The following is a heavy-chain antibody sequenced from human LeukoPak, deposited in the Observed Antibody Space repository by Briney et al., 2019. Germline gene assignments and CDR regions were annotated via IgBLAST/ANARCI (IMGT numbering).Heavy chain of an antibody. J-gene: IGHJ6*02. D-gene: IGHD4-23*01. CDR3: ARDLSLGYGGNLRYYYGMDV. Sequence: GGSLRLSCAASGFIFSNYAMSWVRQAPGKGLEWVSTISASGGRTYYADSVKGRFTISRDNSKNTLSLQMNSLRAEDTAVYYCARDLSLGYGGNLRYYYGMDVWGQGTTVTVSS. CDR1: GFIFSNYA. CDR2: ISASGGRT. V-gene: IGHV3-23*01.